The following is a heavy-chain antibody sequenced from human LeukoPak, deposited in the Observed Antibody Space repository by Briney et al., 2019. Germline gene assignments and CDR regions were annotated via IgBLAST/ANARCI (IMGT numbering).Heavy chain of an antibody. Sequence: SGTLSLTCTVSGGSISSYYWSWIRQPAGKGLEWIGRIYTSGSTNYNPSLKSRVTMSVDTSKNQFSLKLSSVTAADTAVYYCARGLDYYDSSGYFTTRYYFDYWGQGTLVTVSS. D-gene: IGHD3-22*01. J-gene: IGHJ4*02. V-gene: IGHV4-4*07. CDR2: IYTSGST. CDR3: ARGLDYYDSSGYFTTRYYFDY. CDR1: GGSISSYY.